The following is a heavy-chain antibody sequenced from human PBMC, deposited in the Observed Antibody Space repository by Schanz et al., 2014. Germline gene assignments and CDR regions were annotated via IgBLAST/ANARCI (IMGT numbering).Heavy chain of an antibody. CDR2: ISSRSSHI. V-gene: IGHV3-11*06. CDR3: VRGGPAYYFDD. J-gene: IGHJ4*02. Sequence: QVQLVDSGGGLVKPGGSLRLSCTASGFPFSDYFMAWIRQPPGRGLEWVSSISSRSSHIYYADSVKGRFTVSRDNAKNSVYLQMNGLRVEDTAVYYCVRGGPAYYFDDWGQGTLVTVSS. CDR1: GFPFSDYF.